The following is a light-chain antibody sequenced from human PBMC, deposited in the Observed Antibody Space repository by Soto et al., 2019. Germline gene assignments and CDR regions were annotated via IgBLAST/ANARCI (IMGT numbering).Light chain of an antibody. CDR2: EVS. V-gene: IGLV2-14*01. CDR3: SSYTSSSTRDV. CDR1: SSDVGGYNY. J-gene: IGLJ1*01. Sequence: LTQPASVSGSPGQSITISCTGTSSDVGGYNYVSWYQQHPGKAPKLMIYEVSNRPSGVSNRFSGSKSGNTASLTISGLQAEDEAVYYCSSYTSSSTRDVFGTGTKVTVL.